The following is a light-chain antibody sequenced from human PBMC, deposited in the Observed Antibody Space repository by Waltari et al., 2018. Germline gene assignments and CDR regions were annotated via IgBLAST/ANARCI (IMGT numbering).Light chain of an antibody. J-gene: IGKJ3*01. CDR1: QSVLYSSNNKNY. V-gene: IGKV4-1*01. Sequence: DIVMTQSPDSLAVSLGERATINCKSSQSVLYSSNNKNYLAWYQQKPGQPPKLLMYWASTRESGVPDRFSGSGSGTDFTLTISSLLAEDVAVYYCQQHYSAPLTFGPGTKVDI. CDR2: WAS. CDR3: QQHYSAPLT.